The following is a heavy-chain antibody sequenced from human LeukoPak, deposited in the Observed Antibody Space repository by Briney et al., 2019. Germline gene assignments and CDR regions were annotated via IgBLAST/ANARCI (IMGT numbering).Heavy chain of an antibody. J-gene: IGHJ6*02. CDR2: IYSGGST. D-gene: IGHD4-23*01. Sequence: GGSLRLSCAASGFTVSSNYMSWVRQAPGKGLEWVSVIYSGGSTYYADSVKGRFTISRHNSKNTLYLEMNSLRAEDTAVYYCARDRVGNSYYYYGMDVWGQGTTVTVSS. CDR3: ARDRVGNSYYYYGMDV. V-gene: IGHV3-53*04. CDR1: GFTVSSNY.